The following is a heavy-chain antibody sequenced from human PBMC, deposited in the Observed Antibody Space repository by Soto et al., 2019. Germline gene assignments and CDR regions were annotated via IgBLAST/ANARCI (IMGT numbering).Heavy chain of an antibody. D-gene: IGHD6-6*01. Sequence: QVQLVESGGGVVQPGRSLRLSCAASGFTFSSYGMHWVRQAPGKGLEWVAVISYDGSNKYYADSVKGRFTISRDNSKNTLYLQMNSLRAEDTAVYYCAKAQRSSTHNWFDPWGQGTLVTVSS. CDR3: AKAQRSSTHNWFDP. CDR1: GFTFSSYG. CDR2: ISYDGSNK. V-gene: IGHV3-30*18. J-gene: IGHJ5*02.